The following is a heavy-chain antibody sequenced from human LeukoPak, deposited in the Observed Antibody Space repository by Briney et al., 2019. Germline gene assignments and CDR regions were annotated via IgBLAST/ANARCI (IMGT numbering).Heavy chain of an antibody. J-gene: IGHJ4*02. D-gene: IGHD6-6*01. Sequence: GGSLRLSCAASGFTFGSCWMNWVRQAPGKGLEWVANIKPDGTEKYYVDSLKGRFTISRDNTKNSLYLQMSSLRVEDTAVYYCARGGNSSWDYWGQGALVTVSS. CDR1: GFTFGSCW. CDR3: ARGGNSSWDY. CDR2: IKPDGTEK. V-gene: IGHV3-7*01.